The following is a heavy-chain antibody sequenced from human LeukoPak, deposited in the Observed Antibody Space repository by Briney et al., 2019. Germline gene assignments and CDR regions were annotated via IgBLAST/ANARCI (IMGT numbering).Heavy chain of an antibody. CDR2: ISGTGDTT. CDR1: GFAFSTYV. Sequence: GGSLRLSCAAFGFAFSTYVMSWVRQAPGKGLEWVSTISGTGDTTYYADSVKGRFTISRDNSKNMLYLQMNSLRAEDTAVYYCAKALLSYSSFFDYWGQGTLVTVSS. J-gene: IGHJ4*02. CDR3: AKALLSYSSFFDY. V-gene: IGHV3-23*01. D-gene: IGHD6-6*01.